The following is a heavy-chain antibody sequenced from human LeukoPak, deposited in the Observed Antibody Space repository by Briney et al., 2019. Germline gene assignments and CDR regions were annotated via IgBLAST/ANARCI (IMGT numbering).Heavy chain of an antibody. D-gene: IGHD2-15*01. V-gene: IGHV3-9*01. Sequence: GRSLGLSCAASGFTFDDYAMHWVRQAPGKGLEWGSGISWNSGSIGYADSVKGRFTISRDNAKNSLYLQMNSLRAEDTALYYCAKEKRYCSGGSCYRPLDYWGQGTLVTVSS. CDR3: AKEKRYCSGGSCYRPLDY. J-gene: IGHJ4*02. CDR1: GFTFDDYA. CDR2: ISWNSGSI.